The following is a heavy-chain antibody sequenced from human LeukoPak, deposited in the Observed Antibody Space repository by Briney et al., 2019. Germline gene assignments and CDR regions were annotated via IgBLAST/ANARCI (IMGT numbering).Heavy chain of an antibody. CDR2: TYYRSKWYN. Sequence: SQTLSLTCAISGDRVSSNSAAWNWIRQSPSSGLEWLGRTYYRSKWYNDYAVSVKSRTTINPDTSKNQFSLQLSSVTPEDTAVYYCARSGVIDMVPFDHWGQGTLVTVSS. V-gene: IGHV6-1*01. CDR1: GDRVSSNSAA. CDR3: ARSGVIDMVPFDH. D-gene: IGHD2-21*01. J-gene: IGHJ4*02.